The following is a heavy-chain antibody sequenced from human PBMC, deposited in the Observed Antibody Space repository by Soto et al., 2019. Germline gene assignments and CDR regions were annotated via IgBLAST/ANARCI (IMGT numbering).Heavy chain of an antibody. CDR1: GFTFSSYA. CDR3: ARGGKWLQGNDY. V-gene: IGHV3-30-3*01. Sequence: QVQLVESGGGVVQPGRSLRLSCAASGFTFSSYAMHWVRQAPGKGLEWVAVISYDGSDKFYADPVKGRFTISRDHSKNTLYLQMKSLRAEDTAVYYCARGGKWLQGNDYWGKGTLVTVSS. D-gene: IGHD3-16*01. CDR2: ISYDGSDK. J-gene: IGHJ4*02.